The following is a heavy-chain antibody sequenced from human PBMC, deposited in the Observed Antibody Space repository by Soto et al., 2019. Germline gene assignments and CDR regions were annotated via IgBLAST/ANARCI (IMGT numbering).Heavy chain of an antibody. CDR1: GGTFSSYA. Sequence: SVKVSCKASGGTFSSYAISWVRQAPGQGLEWMGGIIPIFGTANYAQKFQGRVTITADESTSTAYMELSSLRSEDTAVYYCARGGYCSGGSCYELYYYGMDVWGQRTTVTVSS. CDR2: IIPIFGTA. J-gene: IGHJ6*02. CDR3: ARGGYCSGGSCYELYYYGMDV. V-gene: IGHV1-69*13. D-gene: IGHD2-15*01.